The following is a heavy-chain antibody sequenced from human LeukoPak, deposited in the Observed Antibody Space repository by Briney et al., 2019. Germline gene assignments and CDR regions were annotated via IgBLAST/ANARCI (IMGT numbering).Heavy chain of an antibody. CDR2: LSGSSGGT. CDR3: AKRGVVVRVFLVGFHKEAYYFDS. J-gene: IGHJ4*02. Sequence: GGSLRLSCGVSGITLSNYGMSWVRQAPGKGLEWVAGLSGSSGGTNYADSVKGRFTISRDNSKSTLFLQMARLRAEDTAVYFCAKRGVVVRVFLVGFHKEAYYFDSWGQGAQVTVSS. CDR1: GITLSNYG. V-gene: IGHV3-23*01. D-gene: IGHD3-16*02.